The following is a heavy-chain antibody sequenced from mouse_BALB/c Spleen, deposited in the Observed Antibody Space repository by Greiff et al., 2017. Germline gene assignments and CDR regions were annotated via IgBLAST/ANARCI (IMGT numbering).Heavy chain of an antibody. Sequence: EVKLLESGPGLVKPSQSLSLTCTVTGYSITSDYAWNWIRQFPGNKLEWMGYISYSGSTSYNPSLKSRISITRDTSKNQFFLQLNSVTTEDTATYYCARWDGYLPFAYWGQGTLVTVSA. CDR3: ARWDGYLPFAY. CDR2: ISYSGST. V-gene: IGHV3-2*02. CDR1: GYSITSDYA. D-gene: IGHD2-3*01. J-gene: IGHJ3*01.